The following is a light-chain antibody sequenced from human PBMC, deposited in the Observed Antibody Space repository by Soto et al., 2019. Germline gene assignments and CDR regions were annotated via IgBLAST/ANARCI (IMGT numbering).Light chain of an antibody. CDR3: QQCGSSPPT. Sequence: SVFKQYPGPLSLSPGETTPLSCLASQSVSRNYLVWYQQKTGQAPRLLMSGASRRATGIPDRFSGRGSGTYFTLTINRLEPEDFAVYYCQQCGSSPPTFGQGTKVDIK. CDR1: QSVSRNY. J-gene: IGKJ1*01. V-gene: IGKV3-20*01. CDR2: GAS.